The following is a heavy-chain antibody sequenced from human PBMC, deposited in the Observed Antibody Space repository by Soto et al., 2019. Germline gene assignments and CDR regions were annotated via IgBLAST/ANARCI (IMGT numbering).Heavy chain of an antibody. Sequence: GGSLRLSCAASVFSFSSGHYMDWVRQVPGKGLEWVGRITNRADRYTPHYATSVRGRFTISRDDSKNSLFLDMDSLRTEDTAVYYCTRVALGYLGEYDYWGQGTVVTVSS. D-gene: IGHD5-18*01. CDR1: VFSFSSGHY. CDR2: ITNRADRYTP. V-gene: IGHV3-72*01. CDR3: TRVALGYLGEYDY. J-gene: IGHJ4*02.